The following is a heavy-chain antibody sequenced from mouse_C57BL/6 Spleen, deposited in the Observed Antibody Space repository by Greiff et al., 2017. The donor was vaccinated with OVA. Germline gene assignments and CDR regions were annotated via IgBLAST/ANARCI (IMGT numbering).Heavy chain of an antibody. CDR1: GYTFTEYT. CDR2: FYPGSGSI. D-gene: IGHD2-2*01. Sequence: QVQLQQSGAELVKPGASVKLSCKASGYTFTEYTIHWVKQRPGQGLEWIGWFYPGSGSIKYNEKFKDKATLTADKSSSTAYMELSRLTSEASAVYFDARDEEKKTRVTTPWLAYWGQGTLVTVSA. V-gene: IGHV1-62-2*01. J-gene: IGHJ3*01. CDR3: ARDEEKKTRVTTPWLAY.